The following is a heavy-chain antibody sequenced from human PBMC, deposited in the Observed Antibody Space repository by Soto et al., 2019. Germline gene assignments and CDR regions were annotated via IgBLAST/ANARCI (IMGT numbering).Heavy chain of an antibody. CDR2: IKQDGSEK. CDR3: ARNSYRAISYYDFWSGYASYYGMDG. D-gene: IGHD3-3*01. J-gene: IGHJ6*02. CDR1: GVAFITHG. V-gene: IGHV3-7*01. Sequence: GVSHRLRSTVSGVAFITHGTSRMLQKTRKGLEGVANIKQDGSEKYYVDSVKGRFTISRDNARNSLYLQMNSLRAEDTAVYYCARNSYRAISYYDFWSGYASYYGMDGWVQGTSVIVSS.